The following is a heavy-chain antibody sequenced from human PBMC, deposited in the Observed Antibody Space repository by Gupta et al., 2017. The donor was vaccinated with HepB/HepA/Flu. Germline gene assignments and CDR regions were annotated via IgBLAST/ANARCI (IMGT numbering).Heavy chain of an antibody. Sequence: EVLLVESGGGLVKPGGSLRLSCEGSGFTFSSFSMHWVRQAPGKGLEWVSSSRVGNYIYYAESVKGRFTISRDNSKNSLFLEMRNLRDEDTAVYYCARNRLADSWFDPWGQGTLVTVSS. J-gene: IGHJ5*02. D-gene: IGHD3-16*01. CDR1: GFTFSSFS. CDR3: ARNRLADSWFDP. CDR2: SRVGNYI. V-gene: IGHV3-21*02.